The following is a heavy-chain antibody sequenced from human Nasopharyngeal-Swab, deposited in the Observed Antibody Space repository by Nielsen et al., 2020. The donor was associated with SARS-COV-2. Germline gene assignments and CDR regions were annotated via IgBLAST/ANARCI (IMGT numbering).Heavy chain of an antibody. V-gene: IGHV3-30-3*01. D-gene: IGHD3-22*01. CDR2: ISYDGSNK. CDR3: ARGSWYYYDSSGYLLSNFDY. J-gene: IGHJ4*02. CDR1: GFTFSSYA. Sequence: GESLKISCAASGFTFSSYALHWVRQAPGKGLEWVAVISYDGSNKYYADSVKGRFTISRDNSKNTLYLQMNSLRAEDTAVYYCARGSWYYYDSSGYLLSNFDYWGQGTLVTVSS.